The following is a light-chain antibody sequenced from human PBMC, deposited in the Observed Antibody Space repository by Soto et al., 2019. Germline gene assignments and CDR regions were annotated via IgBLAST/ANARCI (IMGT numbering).Light chain of an antibody. CDR1: SSNIGNNY. CDR2: DNN. CDR3: GTWDNSLSAVV. V-gene: IGLV1-51*01. J-gene: IGLJ2*01. Sequence: SLLTQPPSVSAAPGQKVTISCSGSSSNIGNNYVFWYQQLPGTAPKLLIYDNNKRPSGIPDRFSDSKSGTSATLGITGLQTGDEADYYCGTWDNSLSAVVFGGGTKVTVL.